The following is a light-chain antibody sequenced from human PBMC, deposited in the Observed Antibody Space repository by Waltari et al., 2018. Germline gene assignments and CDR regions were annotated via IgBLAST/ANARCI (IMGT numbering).Light chain of an antibody. CDR3: QTGGHGTWV. Sequence: QLVLTQSPSASASLGASVKLTCTLSSGHSSNVIAWHQQQPEKGPRYLMTVNSDGSHSKGDKIPDRFSGSSSGAEHYLTISSLQSEDEADYYWQTGGHGTWVFGGGTKLTVL. V-gene: IGLV4-69*01. CDR1: SGHSSNV. CDR2: VNSDGSH. J-gene: IGLJ3*02.